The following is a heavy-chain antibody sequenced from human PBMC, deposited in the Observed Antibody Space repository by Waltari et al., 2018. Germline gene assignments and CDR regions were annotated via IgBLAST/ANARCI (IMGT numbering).Heavy chain of an antibody. CDR2: INHSGST. V-gene: IGHV4-34*01. J-gene: IGHJ3*02. Sequence: QVQLQQWGAGLLKPSETLSLTCAVYGGSFSGYYWSWIRQPPGKGLEWIGEINHSGSTNYNPSLKSRVTISVDTSKNQFSLKLSSVTAADTAVYYCARDGGYCSSTSCYSAIDIWGQGTMVTVSS. D-gene: IGHD2-2*01. CDR1: GGSFSGYY. CDR3: ARDGGYCSSTSCYSAIDI.